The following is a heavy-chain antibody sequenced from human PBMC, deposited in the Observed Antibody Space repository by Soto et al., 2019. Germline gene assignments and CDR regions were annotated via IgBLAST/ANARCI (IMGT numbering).Heavy chain of an antibody. J-gene: IGHJ5*02. CDR2: LDHQGYS. CDR3: ARVTVTLYFDWLEP. D-gene: IGHD3-9*01. CDR1: GAPITSNY. Sequence: SETLSLTCSVSGAPITSNYWTWIRQPPGKGLEWIGYLDHQGYSNYSPSLRSRVSMSIDTSKNQLSLKVHSVTAADTAVYYCARVTVTLYFDWLEPLGQGTLVTVSS. V-gene: IGHV4-59*01.